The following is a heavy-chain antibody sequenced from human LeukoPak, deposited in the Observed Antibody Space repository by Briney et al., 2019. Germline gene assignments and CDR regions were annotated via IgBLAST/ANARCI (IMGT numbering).Heavy chain of an antibody. CDR1: GFTFNTFA. CDR3: ARKYGGDWGGGGYYMDV. Sequence: GSLRLSCAASGFTFNTFAMYWVRQAPGKGLEWVAVISYDGSNKYYADSVKGRFTIPRDNSKHTLYIQMHSLRAEDTAVYYCARKYGGDWGGGGYYMDVWGKGTTVTVSS. V-gene: IGHV3-30*14. CDR2: ISYDGSNK. J-gene: IGHJ6*03. D-gene: IGHD2-21*02.